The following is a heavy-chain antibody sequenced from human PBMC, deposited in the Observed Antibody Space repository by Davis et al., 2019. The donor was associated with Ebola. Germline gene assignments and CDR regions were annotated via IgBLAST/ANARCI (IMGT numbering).Heavy chain of an antibody. D-gene: IGHD6-6*01. CDR3: TISSSFVDY. Sequence: GESLKISCAASGFTFSGSAMHWVRQASGKGLEWVGRIRSKANSYATAYAASVNGRFTISRDDSKNTAYLQMNSLKTEDTAVYYCTISSSFVDYWGQGTLVTVSS. J-gene: IGHJ4*02. CDR1: GFTFSGSA. CDR2: IRSKANSYAT. V-gene: IGHV3-73*01.